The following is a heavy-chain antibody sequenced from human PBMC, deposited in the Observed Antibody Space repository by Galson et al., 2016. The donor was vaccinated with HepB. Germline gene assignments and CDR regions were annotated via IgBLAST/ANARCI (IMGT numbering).Heavy chain of an antibody. D-gene: IGHD3-10*01. Sequence: SLRLSCAASGFTFSSYTIYWVRQVPGKGLEWVAVISYDGSKKYYADSVKGRFTISRDNSKNTLYLQMNSRRSEDTAVYYCARDFSRHGSGNSYFDYWGQGTLVTVSS. J-gene: IGHJ4*02. CDR3: ARDFSRHGSGNSYFDY. V-gene: IGHV3-30-3*01. CDR1: GFTFSSYT. CDR2: ISYDGSKK.